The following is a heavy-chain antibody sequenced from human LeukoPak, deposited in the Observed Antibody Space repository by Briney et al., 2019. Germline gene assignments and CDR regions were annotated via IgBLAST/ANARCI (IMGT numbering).Heavy chain of an antibody. CDR3: ARDFYEYQLLNYYYGMDV. D-gene: IGHD2-2*01. CDR1: GFTFSSYA. CDR2: ISYDGSNK. Sequence: PGGSLRLSCAASGFTFSSYAMHWVRQAPGKGLEWVAVISYDGSNKYYADSVKGRFTISRDNSKNTLYLQMNSLRAEDTAVYYCARDFYEYQLLNYYYGMDVWGQGTTVTVSS. V-gene: IGHV3-30-3*01. J-gene: IGHJ6*02.